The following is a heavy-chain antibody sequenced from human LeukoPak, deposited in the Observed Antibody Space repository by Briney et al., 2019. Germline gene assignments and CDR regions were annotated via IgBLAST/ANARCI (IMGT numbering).Heavy chain of an antibody. J-gene: IGHJ4*02. CDR3: ARDWRVLAVAGAGFDY. CDR2: ISSSSSYI. CDR1: GFTFSSYS. Sequence: PGGSLRLSRAASGFTFSSYSMNWVRQAPGKGLEWVSSISSSSSYIYYADSVKGRFTISRDNAKNSLYLQMNSLRAEDTAVYYCARDWRVLAVAGAGFDYWGQGTLVTVSS. V-gene: IGHV3-21*01. D-gene: IGHD6-19*01.